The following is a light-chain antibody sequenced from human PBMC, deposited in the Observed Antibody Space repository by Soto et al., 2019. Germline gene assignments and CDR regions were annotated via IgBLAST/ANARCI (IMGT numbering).Light chain of an antibody. CDR1: SSNIGAGYD. CDR2: GNS. CDR3: QSHDSSLSGYV. Sequence: QSALTQPPSVSGAPGQRVTLSCTGSSSNIGAGYDVHWYQQLPGTAPKLLIYGNSNRPSGVPDRFSGSKSGTSASLAITGLQAEHVADYYCQSHDSSLSGYVFGTGTNVTVL. J-gene: IGLJ1*01. V-gene: IGLV1-40*01.